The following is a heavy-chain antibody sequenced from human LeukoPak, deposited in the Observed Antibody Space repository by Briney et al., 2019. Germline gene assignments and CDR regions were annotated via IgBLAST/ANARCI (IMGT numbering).Heavy chain of an antibody. Sequence: GGSLRLSCAASGFTFSDYYMSWIRQAPGKGLEWVSYISSSGTTIYYAASVKGRFTISRDNAKNSLYLQMNSLRAEDAAVYYCARRRFDSWYSFVDYWGQGTLVTVSS. J-gene: IGHJ4*02. CDR1: GFTFSDYY. CDR2: ISSSGTTI. D-gene: IGHD6-13*01. CDR3: ARRRFDSWYSFVDY. V-gene: IGHV3-11*01.